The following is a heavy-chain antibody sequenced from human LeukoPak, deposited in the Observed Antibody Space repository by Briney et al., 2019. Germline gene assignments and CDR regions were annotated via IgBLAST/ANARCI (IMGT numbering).Heavy chain of an antibody. J-gene: IGHJ5*02. D-gene: IGHD2-8*01. Sequence: SGASLQISCTGSGSRITTSWIGWVRQMPGKGLEWMGIIYPGDSDARYSPSFQGQVTISVDKSISTAYLQWSSLKTSDTAIYYCARLDANGVEARRTGWFDPWGQGTLVTVSS. CDR3: ARLDANGVEARRTGWFDP. CDR1: GSRITTSW. V-gene: IGHV5-51*01. CDR2: IYPGDSDA.